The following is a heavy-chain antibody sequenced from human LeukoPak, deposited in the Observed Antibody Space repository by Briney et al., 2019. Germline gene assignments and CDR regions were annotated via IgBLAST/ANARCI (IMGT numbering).Heavy chain of an antibody. J-gene: IGHJ4*02. Sequence: PSETLSLTCAVYGGSFSGYYWSWIRQPPGKGPEWIGEINHSGSTNYNPSLKSRVTISVDTSKNQFSLKLSSVTAADTAVYYCARKVRYPYYFDYWGQGTLVTVSS. CDR3: ARKVRYPYYFDY. CDR1: GGSFSGYY. D-gene: IGHD3-9*01. V-gene: IGHV4-34*01. CDR2: INHSGST.